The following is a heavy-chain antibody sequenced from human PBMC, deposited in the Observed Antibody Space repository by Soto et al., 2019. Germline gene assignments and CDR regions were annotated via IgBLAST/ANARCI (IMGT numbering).Heavy chain of an antibody. J-gene: IGHJ6*02. CDR3: GNDLGPMLRFGETQSYYYYGMDV. Sequence: GGSLRLSCAASGFTFSSYGMHWVRQAPGKGLEWVAVISYDGSNKYYADSGKGRLTNSRDNSKNTLYLQMNSLRAEDTAVYYCGNDLGPMLRFGETQSYYYYGMDVWGQGTTVTVSS. CDR2: ISYDGSNK. V-gene: IGHV3-30*18. D-gene: IGHD3-10*01. CDR1: GFTFSSYG.